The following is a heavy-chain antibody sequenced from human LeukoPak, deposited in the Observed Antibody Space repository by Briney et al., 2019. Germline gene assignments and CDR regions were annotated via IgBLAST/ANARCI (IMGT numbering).Heavy chain of an antibody. D-gene: IGHD2-21*02. CDR1: GYTFTGYY. J-gene: IGHJ6*02. Sequence: ASVKVSCKASGYTFTGYYMHLVRQAPGQGLEWMGWINPDTGGTNYAQKFQGGVTMTRDTSISTAYMELSSLRSDDTAVYYCAGVVTNYYGMDVWGQGTTVTVSS. V-gene: IGHV1-2*02. CDR3: AGVVTNYYGMDV. CDR2: INPDTGGT.